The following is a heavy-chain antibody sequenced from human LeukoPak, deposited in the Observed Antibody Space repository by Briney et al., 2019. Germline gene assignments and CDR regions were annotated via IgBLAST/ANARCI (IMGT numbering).Heavy chain of an antibody. Sequence: GGSLRLSCAASGFTFKTYGMSWVRQAPGEGREWVASISAGGLNTYYADAVEGRFSISRDNSKGTVFLQMNSLRAEDTALYYCAKYSTSIIRGAFDVWGQGTMVTVSS. CDR3: AKYSTSIIRGAFDV. CDR2: ISAGGLNT. CDR1: GFTFKTYG. V-gene: IGHV3-23*01. D-gene: IGHD3-10*01. J-gene: IGHJ3*01.